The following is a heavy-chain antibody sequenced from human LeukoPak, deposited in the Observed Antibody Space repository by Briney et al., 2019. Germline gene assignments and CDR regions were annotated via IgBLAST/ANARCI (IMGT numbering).Heavy chain of an antibody. V-gene: IGHV4-59*01. D-gene: IGHD6-13*01. CDR2: IYYSGST. J-gene: IGHJ3*02. Sequence: SETLSLTCTVSGGSISCYYWRWSQKPPGKGLEWIGYIYYSGSTNYSPSLKSRVTISVDTSKNQFSLKLSSVTAADTAVYYCARYQTPIAAAGSRYAFDIWGQGTMVTVSS. CDR1: GGSISCYY. CDR3: ARYQTPIAAAGSRYAFDI.